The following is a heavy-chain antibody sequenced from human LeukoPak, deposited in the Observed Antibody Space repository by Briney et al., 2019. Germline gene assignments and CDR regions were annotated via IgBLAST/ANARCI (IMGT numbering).Heavy chain of an antibody. CDR2: ISGSGDNT. CDR1: GFTFGSYS. J-gene: IGHJ4*02. D-gene: IGHD7-27*01. Sequence: GGSLRLSCAASGFTFGSYSMSWVRQAPGKGLEWVSSISGSGDNTYYADSVKGRFTISRDNSKKTLYLQMNSLRVEDTAVYYCARDLNWETYWGQGTLVSVSS. CDR3: ARDLNWETY. V-gene: IGHV3-23*01.